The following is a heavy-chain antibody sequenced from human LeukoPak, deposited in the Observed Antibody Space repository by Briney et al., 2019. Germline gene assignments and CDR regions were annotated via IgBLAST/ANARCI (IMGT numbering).Heavy chain of an antibody. J-gene: IGHJ6*03. V-gene: IGHV1-2*02. CDR1: GYTFTGYY. Sequence: GASVKVSCKASGYTFTGYYMHWVRQAPGQGLEWMGWINPNSGGTNYAQKFQGRVTMTRDTSISTAYMELSRLRSDDTAVYYCARDVAPGPYYYMDVWGKGTTVTISS. CDR3: ARDVAPGPYYYMDV. CDR2: INPNSGGT. D-gene: IGHD2-15*01.